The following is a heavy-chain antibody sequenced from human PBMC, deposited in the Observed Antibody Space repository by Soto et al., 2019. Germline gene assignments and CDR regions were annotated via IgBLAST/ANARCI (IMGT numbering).Heavy chain of an antibody. CDR1: AFTFRSYA. CDR2: ISYDGTYK. Sequence: QVQLVESGGGVVQPGRSLRLSCAASAFTFRSYAMHRVRQAPGKGLEWVAVISYDGTYKYYADSVKGRFTISRDNSKNTLYLQMSSLRPEDTAVYYCARDAIYDGSGYYGSYFDYWGQGSLVTVSS. D-gene: IGHD3-22*01. CDR3: ARDAIYDGSGYYGSYFDY. V-gene: IGHV3-30-3*01. J-gene: IGHJ4*02.